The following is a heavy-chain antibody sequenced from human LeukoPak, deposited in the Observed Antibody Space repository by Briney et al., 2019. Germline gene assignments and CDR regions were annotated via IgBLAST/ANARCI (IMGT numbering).Heavy chain of an antibody. D-gene: IGHD3-16*02. CDR2: IAAYNGLT. CDR1: GYTFTGYG. V-gene: IGHV1-18*01. CDR3: ARSYGLEADY. Sequence: APVKVSCKASGYTFTGYGIAWVRQAPGEGLELVGWIAAYNGLTNYAQNLQDRLTLTRDTSTTTAFMELRNLTSDDTAIYFCARSYGLEADYWGRGTLVTISS. J-gene: IGHJ4*02.